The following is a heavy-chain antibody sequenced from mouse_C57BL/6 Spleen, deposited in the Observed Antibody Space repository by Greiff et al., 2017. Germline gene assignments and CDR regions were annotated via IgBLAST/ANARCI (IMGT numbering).Heavy chain of an antibody. Sequence: EVKLMESGGGLVKPGGSLKLSCAASGFTFSDYGMHWVRQAPEKGLEWVAYISSGSSTIYYADTVKGRFTISRDNAKNTLFLQMTSRRSEDTAMYYCAKRGKLTGTVGGFYYFDYWGQGTTLTVSS. J-gene: IGHJ2*01. D-gene: IGHD4-1*01. V-gene: IGHV5-17*01. CDR2: ISSGSSTI. CDR1: GFTFSDYG. CDR3: AKRGKLTGTVGGFYYFDY.